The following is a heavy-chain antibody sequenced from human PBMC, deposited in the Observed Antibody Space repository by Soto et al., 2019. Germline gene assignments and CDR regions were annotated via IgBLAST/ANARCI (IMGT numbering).Heavy chain of an antibody. V-gene: IGHV1-8*01. CDR2: MNPNSGNT. Sequence: WASVKVSCKASGYTFTSYDINWVRQATGQGLEWMGWMNPNSGNTGYAQKFQGRVTMTRNTSISTAYMELSSLRSEDTAVYYCARWRTVTTDYYYGMDVWGQGTTVTVSS. CDR3: ARWRTVTTDYYYGMDV. CDR1: GYTFTSYD. J-gene: IGHJ6*02. D-gene: IGHD4-17*01.